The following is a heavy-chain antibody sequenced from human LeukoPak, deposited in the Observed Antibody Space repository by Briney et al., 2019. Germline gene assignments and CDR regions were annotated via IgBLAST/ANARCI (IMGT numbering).Heavy chain of an antibody. CDR3: ARESTESDEYFQH. CDR1: GFTFSSYS. Sequence: GGSLRLSCAASGFTFSSYSMNWVRQAPGKGLEWGSYISGSSSTIYYADSVKGRFTISRDNGKNTLYLQMNSLRAEDTAVYYCARESTESDEYFQHWGQGTLVTVSS. J-gene: IGHJ1*01. CDR2: ISGSSSTI. V-gene: IGHV3-48*01. D-gene: IGHD2-2*01.